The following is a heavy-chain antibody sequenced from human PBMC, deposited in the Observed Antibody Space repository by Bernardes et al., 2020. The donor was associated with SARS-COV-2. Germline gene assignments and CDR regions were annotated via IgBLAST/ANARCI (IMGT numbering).Heavy chain of an antibody. CDR1: GFSLSSSGVC. D-gene: IGHD6-19*01. CDR3: ARIGAGPDY. J-gene: IGHJ4*02. V-gene: IGHV2-70*11. Sequence: SGPTLVKPTQTLTLACTFSGFSLSSSGVCVSWIRQPPGKALEWLARIDWDDAKYYNTSLKTRLTISKDTSKNQVVLTMTNMDPVDTATYYCARIGAGPDYWGQGTLVTVSP. CDR2: IDWDDAK.